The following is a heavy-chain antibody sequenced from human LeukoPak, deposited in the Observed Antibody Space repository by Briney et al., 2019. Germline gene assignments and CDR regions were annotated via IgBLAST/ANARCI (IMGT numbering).Heavy chain of an antibody. V-gene: IGHV4-61*09. CDR1: GGSINSGTYY. Sequence: SQTLSLTCTVSGGSINSGTYYWSWIRQPAGEGLEWIGHMYSGGSTNYNPSLKSRVTISVDTSKYQLSLKLSSVTAADTAVYYCARGSYCGETRCHGDYYMDVWGKGTTVTVSS. CDR3: ARGSYCGETRCHGDYYMDV. J-gene: IGHJ6*03. CDR2: MYSGGST. D-gene: IGHD2-21*01.